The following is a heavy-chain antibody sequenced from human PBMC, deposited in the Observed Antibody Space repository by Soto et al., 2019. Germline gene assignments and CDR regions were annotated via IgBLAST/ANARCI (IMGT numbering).Heavy chain of an antibody. CDR3: ARDLHYYDTSGHYYYVYGLDV. Sequence: SETLSLTCAVSGDSISIGDYSWSWIRQPPGKGLEWIGYIYRSGGTYYNPSLRSRVTISVDRSKNQFSLKLNSVTAADTAVYYCARDLHYYDTSGHYYYVYGLDVWGQGTTVTVSS. CDR1: GDSISIGDYS. CDR2: IYRSGGT. V-gene: IGHV4-30-2*01. D-gene: IGHD3-22*01. J-gene: IGHJ6*02.